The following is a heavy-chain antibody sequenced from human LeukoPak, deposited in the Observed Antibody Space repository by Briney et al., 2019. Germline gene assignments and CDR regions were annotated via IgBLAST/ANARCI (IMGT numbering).Heavy chain of an antibody. CDR2: ISSSSSYT. Sequence: PGGSLRLSCAASGFTFSDYYMSWIRQAPGKGLEWVSYISSSSSYTNYADSVKGRFTISRDNAKNSLYLQMNSLRVEDTAVYYCAKTSKNSNTWLDYWGQGTLVTVSS. V-gene: IGHV3-11*03. CDR3: AKTSKNSNTWLDY. J-gene: IGHJ4*02. D-gene: IGHD3-9*01. CDR1: GFTFSDYY.